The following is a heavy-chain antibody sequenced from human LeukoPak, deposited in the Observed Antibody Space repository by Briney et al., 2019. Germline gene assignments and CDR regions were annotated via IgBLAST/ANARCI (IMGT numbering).Heavy chain of an antibody. CDR2: ISSSSYI. CDR3: AAFGGISSFDY. D-gene: IGHD2-8*02. V-gene: IGHV3-21*01. Sequence: SGGSLRLSCAASGFTFSSYSMNWVRQAPGKGLEWVSSISSSSYIYYADSVKGRFTISRDNAKNSLYLQMNSLRAEDTAVYHCAAFGGISSFDYWGQGTLVTVSS. CDR1: GFTFSSYS. J-gene: IGHJ4*02.